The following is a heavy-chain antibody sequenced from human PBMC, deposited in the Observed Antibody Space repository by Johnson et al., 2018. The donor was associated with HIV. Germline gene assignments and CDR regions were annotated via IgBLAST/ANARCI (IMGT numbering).Heavy chain of an antibody. V-gene: IGHV3-43*01. CDR3: TTGTGTTTLYAFDS. Sequence: VQLVESGGGLVQPGRSLRLSCAASGFTFDDYTMHWVRQAPGKGLEWLSLISWDGGSTYYADSVKGRFTISRDNSKNSLYLQMNSLRAEDTAVYYCTTGTGTTTLYAFDSWGQGTMVTVSS. CDR2: ISWDGGST. CDR1: GFTFDDYT. D-gene: IGHD1-7*01. J-gene: IGHJ3*02.